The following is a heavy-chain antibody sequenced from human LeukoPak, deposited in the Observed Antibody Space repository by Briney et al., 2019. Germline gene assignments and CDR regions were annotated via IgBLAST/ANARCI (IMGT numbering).Heavy chain of an antibody. D-gene: IGHD3-10*01. Sequence: PGRSLRLSCAASGFTFNYYWLTWVRQAPGRGLEWVANIQQDGSEKYYVDSVKGRFIISRDNAKNSLYLQMNSLRAEDTAVYYCARVRKLRTRGVMDPLDYWGQGTLVTVSS. CDR2: IQQDGSEK. J-gene: IGHJ4*02. CDR1: GFTFNYYW. CDR3: ARVRKLRTRGVMDPLDY. V-gene: IGHV3-7*01.